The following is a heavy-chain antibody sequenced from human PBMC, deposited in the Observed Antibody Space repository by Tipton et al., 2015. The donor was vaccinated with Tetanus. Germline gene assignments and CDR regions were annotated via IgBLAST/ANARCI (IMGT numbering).Heavy chain of an antibody. V-gene: IGHV3-23*01. CDR2: ISGSGGST. D-gene: IGHD1-26*01. CDR1: GFTFSSYA. J-gene: IGHJ4*02. Sequence: GSLRLSCAASGFTFSSYAMSWVRQAPGKGLEWVSAISGSGGSTYYADSVKGRFTISRDNSKNTLYLQMNSLRAEDTAVYYCASRGAYVGSYGSPLDYWGQGALVTVPS. CDR3: ASRGAYVGSYGSPLDY.